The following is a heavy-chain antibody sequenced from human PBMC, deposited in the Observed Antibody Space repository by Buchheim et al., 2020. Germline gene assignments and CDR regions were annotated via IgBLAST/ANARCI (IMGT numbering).Heavy chain of an antibody. CDR2: IKSKTDGGTT. J-gene: IGHJ4*02. Sequence: EVQLVESGGGLVKPGGSLRLSCAASGFTFSNAWMSWVRQAPGKGLEWVGRIKSKTDGGTTDYAAPVKGRFTISRDDSKKTLYLQMNSLKTEDTAVYYCTTGITMVRGVTTYYFDYWGQGTL. CDR3: TTGITMVRGVTTYYFDY. CDR1: GFTFSNAW. V-gene: IGHV3-15*01. D-gene: IGHD3-10*01.